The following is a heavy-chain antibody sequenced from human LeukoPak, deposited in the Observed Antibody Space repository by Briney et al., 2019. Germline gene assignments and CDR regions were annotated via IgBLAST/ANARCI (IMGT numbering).Heavy chain of an antibody. D-gene: IGHD4-17*01. CDR3: ARGVGEATVRRAAFDI. CDR2: ISSSSSTI. CDR1: GFTFSSYS. Sequence: GGSPRLSCAASGFTFSSYSMNWVRQAPGKGLEWVSYISSSSSTIYYADPVKGRFTISRDNAKNSLYLQMDSLRAEDTAVYYCARGVGEATVRRAAFDIWGQGTMVTVSS. V-gene: IGHV3-48*01. J-gene: IGHJ3*02.